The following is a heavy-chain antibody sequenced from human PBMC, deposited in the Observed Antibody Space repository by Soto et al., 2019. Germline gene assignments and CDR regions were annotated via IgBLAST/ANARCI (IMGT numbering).Heavy chain of an antibody. V-gene: IGHV3-74*01. CDR2: INSDGRST. CDR3: ARDYMLRGRDSNWFDP. D-gene: IGHD3-10*01. J-gene: IGHJ5*02. Sequence: VQLVESGGGVVQPGRSLRLSCAASGFIFSSYWMHWVRQTPGKGLVWVARINSDGRSTTYADSVKGRFTISRDNAKNTLYLQMASLRAEDTAVYYCARDYMLRGRDSNWFDPWGQGTLVTVSS. CDR1: GFIFSSYW.